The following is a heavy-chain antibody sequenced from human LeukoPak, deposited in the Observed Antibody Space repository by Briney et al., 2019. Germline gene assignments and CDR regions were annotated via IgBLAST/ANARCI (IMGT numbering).Heavy chain of an antibody. J-gene: IGHJ3*02. CDR2: ITSDGSST. CDR1: GFTFSSYW. V-gene: IGHV3-74*01. CDR3: ARDYAVGESFDI. Sequence: PGGSLRLSCAASGFTFSSYWVHWVRHAPGEGLVWVARITSDGSSTSHADSVKGRFTISRDNAKNTLYLQMNSLRAEDTAVYYCARDYAVGESFDIWGQGTLVTVSS. D-gene: IGHD3-16*01.